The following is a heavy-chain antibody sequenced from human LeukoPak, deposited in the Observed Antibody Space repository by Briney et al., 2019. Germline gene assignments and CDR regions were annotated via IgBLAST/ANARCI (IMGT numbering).Heavy chain of an antibody. Sequence: GGYLRLSCAASGFTFSSYAMSWVPQAPGKGLEWVSAISGSGGSTYYADSVKGRFTSSRDNSKNTLYLQMNSLRAEDTAVYYCAKDWLYSSSWYRGYFDYWGQGTLVTVSS. CDR2: ISGSGGST. CDR1: GFTFSSYA. D-gene: IGHD6-13*01. CDR3: AKDWLYSSSWYRGYFDY. V-gene: IGHV3-23*01. J-gene: IGHJ4*02.